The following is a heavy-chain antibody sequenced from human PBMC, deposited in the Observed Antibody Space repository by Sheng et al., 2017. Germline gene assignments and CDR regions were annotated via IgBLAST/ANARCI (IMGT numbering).Heavy chain of an antibody. CDR1: GFTFSSYG. J-gene: IGHJ6*02. Sequence: ESGGGVVQPGRSLRLSCAASGFTFSSYGMHWVRQAPGKGLEWVAVIWYDGSNKYYADSVKGRFTISRDNSKNTLYLQMNSLRAEDTAVYYCARDLGYCSSTSCYYYYGMDVWGQGTTVTVSS. CDR3: ARDLGYCSSTSCYYYYGMDV. CDR2: IWYDGSNK. D-gene: IGHD2-2*01. V-gene: IGHV3-30*19.